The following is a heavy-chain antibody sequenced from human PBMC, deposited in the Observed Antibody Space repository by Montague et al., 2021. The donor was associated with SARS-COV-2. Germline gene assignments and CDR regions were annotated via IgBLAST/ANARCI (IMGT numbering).Heavy chain of an antibody. Sequence: SETLSLTCGIFGVSFSSYYSSWIRQAPDMGLEWIGEINDSGSTLYKSSLQGRVSISIDTSNNQFSLKLTSVAAADTAMYFCARETSGYEYYFDVWGQGTLVTVSS. J-gene: IGHJ4*02. CDR1: GVSFSSYY. V-gene: IGHV4-34*01. CDR3: ARETSGYEYYFDV. D-gene: IGHD5-12*01. CDR2: INDSGST.